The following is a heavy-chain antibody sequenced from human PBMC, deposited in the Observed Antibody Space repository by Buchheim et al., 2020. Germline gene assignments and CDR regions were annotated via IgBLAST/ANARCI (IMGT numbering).Heavy chain of an antibody. J-gene: IGHJ5*02. CDR3: ARGRDGKNNWFDP. CDR1: GGSFSGYY. CDR2: INHSGST. Sequence: QVQLQQWGAGLLKPSETLSLTCAVYGGSFSGYYWSWIRQPPGKGLEWIGEINHSGSTNYNPSLKSRVTISVDTSKNQLSLKLSSVTAADTAVYYCARGRDGKNNWFDPWGQGTL. V-gene: IGHV4-34*01. D-gene: IGHD2-21*02.